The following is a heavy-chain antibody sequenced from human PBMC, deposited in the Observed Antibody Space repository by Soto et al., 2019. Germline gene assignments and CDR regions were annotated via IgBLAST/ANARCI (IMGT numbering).Heavy chain of an antibody. D-gene: IGHD3-10*01. Sequence: QVQLEQSGAEVKKPGASVKVSCKASGYTFTSYGISWVRQAPGQGLEWMGWISAYNGKTNYAQKLQGRVTMTTDTSTSTADMELRSLRSDDTAVYYCARLTMAQDAFDIWGQGTMVTVSS. CDR2: ISAYNGKT. CDR3: ARLTMAQDAFDI. J-gene: IGHJ3*02. CDR1: GYTFTSYG. V-gene: IGHV1-18*01.